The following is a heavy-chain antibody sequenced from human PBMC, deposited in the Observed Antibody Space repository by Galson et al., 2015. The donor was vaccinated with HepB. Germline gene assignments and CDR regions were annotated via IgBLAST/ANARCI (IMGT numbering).Heavy chain of an antibody. Sequence: SVKVSCKVSGYTLTELSMHWVRQAPGQGLEWMGRIIPILGIANYAQKFQGRVTITADKSTSTAYMELSSLRSEDTAVYYCAKDYYGSGSYNDYWGQGTLVTVSS. J-gene: IGHJ4*02. CDR3: AKDYYGSGSYNDY. V-gene: IGHV1-69*04. CDR2: IIPILGIA. CDR1: GYTLTELS. D-gene: IGHD3-10*01.